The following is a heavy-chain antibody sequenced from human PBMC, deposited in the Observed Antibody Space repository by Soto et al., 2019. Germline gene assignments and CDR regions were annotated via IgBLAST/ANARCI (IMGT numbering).Heavy chain of an antibody. CDR1: GFTVSSNY. J-gene: IGHJ4*02. V-gene: IGHV3-53*02. CDR2: IYSGGST. CDR3: ARAGVVGDFWSGSGLYFDY. D-gene: IGHD3-3*01. Sequence: EVQLVETGGGLIQPGGSLRLSCAASGFTVSSNYMSWVRQAPGKGLEWVSVIYSGGSTYYADSVKGRFTISRDNSKNTLYLQMNSLRAEDTAVYYCARAGVVGDFWSGSGLYFDYWGQGTLVTVSS.